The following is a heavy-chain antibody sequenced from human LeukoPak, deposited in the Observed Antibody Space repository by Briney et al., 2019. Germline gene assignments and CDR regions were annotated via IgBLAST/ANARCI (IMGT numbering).Heavy chain of an antibody. CDR3: ARDTSLYDSSGYSDY. CDR2: ISAYNGNT. Sequence: ASVKVSCKASGYTFTSYGISWVRQAPGQGLEWMGWISAYNGNTNYAQKLQGRVTMTTDTSTSTAYMELRSLRSDDTAVYYCARDTSLYDSSGYSDYWGQGTLVTVSS. V-gene: IGHV1-18*01. CDR1: GYTFTSYG. J-gene: IGHJ4*02. D-gene: IGHD3-22*01.